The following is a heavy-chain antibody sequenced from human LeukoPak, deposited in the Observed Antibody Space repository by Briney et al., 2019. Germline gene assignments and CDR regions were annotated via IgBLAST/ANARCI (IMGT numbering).Heavy chain of an antibody. J-gene: IGHJ4*02. D-gene: IGHD3-22*01. CDR1: GFAFRNYA. CDR3: AKLSGSGVATLIVVLPYYFDY. Sequence: GGSLRLSCAASGFAFRNYAMSWVRQAPGKGLEWVSSLISSGDTTYYADSVKGRFAISRDNSKNTVHLQMDSLRAEDSAVYYCAKLSGSGVATLIVVLPYYFDYWGQGTLVTVSS. CDR2: LISSGDTT. V-gene: IGHV3-23*01.